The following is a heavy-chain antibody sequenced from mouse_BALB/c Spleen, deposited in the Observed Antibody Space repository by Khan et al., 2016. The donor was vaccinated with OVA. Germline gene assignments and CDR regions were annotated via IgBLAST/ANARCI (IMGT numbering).Heavy chain of an antibody. CDR3: ARGRAY. D-gene: IGHD3-3*01. CDR1: GYSVTSDYA. V-gene: IGHV3-2*02. Sequence: EVQLQESGPGLVKPSQSLSLTCTVTGYSVTSDYAWNWIRQFPGNKLEWMGYINYSGSTSYTPSLESRIPITRDTSKNQFFLQLSSVTTEDTATYYCARGRAYWGQGTLVTVSA. CDR2: INYSGST. J-gene: IGHJ3*01.